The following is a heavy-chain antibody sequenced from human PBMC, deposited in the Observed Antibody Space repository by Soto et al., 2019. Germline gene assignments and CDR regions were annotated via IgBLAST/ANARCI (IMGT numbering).Heavy chain of an antibody. D-gene: IGHD3-9*01. V-gene: IGHV3-30-3*01. J-gene: IGHJ4*02. Sequence: GGSLRLSCAASGFTFSSYAMHWVRQAPGKGLEWVAVISYDGSNKYYADSVKGRFTISRDNSKNTLYLQMNSLRAEDTAVYYRGGERYYDILTGYYDYWGQGTLVTVS. CDR3: GGERYYDILTGYYDY. CDR2: ISYDGSNK. CDR1: GFTFSSYA.